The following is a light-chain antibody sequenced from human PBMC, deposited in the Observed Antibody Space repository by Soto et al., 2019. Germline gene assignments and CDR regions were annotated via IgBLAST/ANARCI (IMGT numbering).Light chain of an antibody. J-gene: IGKJ5*01. CDR2: GAS. CDR3: QQRSNWPIT. CDR1: QSVGSD. Sequence: EIVMTQSPATLSVSPGERATLSCRASQSVGSDLVWYQQRPGQAPRLLIFGASNRATGIPARFSGSGSGTDFTLTISSLEPEDFAVYYCQQRSNWPITFGQGTRLEIK. V-gene: IGKV3-11*01.